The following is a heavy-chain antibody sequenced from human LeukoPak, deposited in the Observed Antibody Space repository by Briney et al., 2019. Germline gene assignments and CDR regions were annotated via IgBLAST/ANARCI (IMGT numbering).Heavy chain of an antibody. Sequence: GGSLRLSCSASGFTFSSYAMHWVRQAPGKGLEYVSAISSNGGSTYYADSVKGRFTISRDNSNKMLYLEMNSLRGEDTAVYYCVYPLWGRLHDYYGMDVWGQGTTVIVSS. J-gene: IGHJ6*02. CDR2: ISSNGGST. CDR1: GFTFSSYA. D-gene: IGHD4-11*01. V-gene: IGHV3-64*04. CDR3: VYPLWGRLHDYYGMDV.